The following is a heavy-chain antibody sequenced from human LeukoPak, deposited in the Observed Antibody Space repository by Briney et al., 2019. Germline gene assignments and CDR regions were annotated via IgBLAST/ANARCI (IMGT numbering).Heavy chain of an antibody. J-gene: IGHJ4*02. D-gene: IGHD3-10*01. V-gene: IGHV4-4*07. CDR3: AKYASGSLVV. CDR1: GESIISSYF. Sequence: SETLSLTCTVSGESIISSYFWSWIRQPAGKGLEWIGRIYNTGSTDFNPSLKSRVTMSVDTSKNQFSLKLSSVTAADTAVYYCAKYASGSLVVWGQGTPVTVSS. CDR2: IYNTGST.